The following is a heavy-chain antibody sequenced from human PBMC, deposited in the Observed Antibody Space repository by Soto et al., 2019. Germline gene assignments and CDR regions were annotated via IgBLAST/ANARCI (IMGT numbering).Heavy chain of an antibody. D-gene: IGHD6-6*01. CDR3: ARALSEQRVVYYGMDV. V-gene: IGHV6-1*01. J-gene: IGHJ6*02. CDR1: GDSVSSNSAA. Sequence: SQTLSLTCAISGDSVSSNSAAWNWIRQSPSRGLEWLGRTYYRSKWYNDYAVSVKSRITINPDTSKNQFSLQLNSVTPEDTAVYYCARALSEQRVVYYGMDVWGQGTTVTVSS. CDR2: TYYRSKWYN.